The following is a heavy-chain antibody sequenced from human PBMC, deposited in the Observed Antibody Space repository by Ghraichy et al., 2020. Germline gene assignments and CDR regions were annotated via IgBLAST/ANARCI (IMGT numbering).Heavy chain of an antibody. J-gene: IGHJ4*02. CDR1: GFTFSSYA. D-gene: IGHD6-19*01. Sequence: GGSLRLSCAASGFTFSSYAMHWVRQAPGKGLEWVAVISYDGSNNYYADSVKGRFTISRDNSKNTLYLQMNSLRAEDTAVYYCAKDRSSGWHPYFDYWGQGTLVTVSS. V-gene: IGHV3-30*18. CDR3: AKDRSSGWHPYFDY. CDR2: ISYDGSNN.